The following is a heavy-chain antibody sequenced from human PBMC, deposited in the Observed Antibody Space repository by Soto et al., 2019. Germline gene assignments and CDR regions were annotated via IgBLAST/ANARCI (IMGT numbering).Heavy chain of an antibody. Sequence: SETLSLTCTVSDGSITSFYWSWIRQPPGMGLEWLGYVDYSGNTNYNSSLPSRVTISLDPSKSQFSLKLMSVTAADTAVYYCARVPYSNFPYYFFGMDVWGQGTTVTVSS. CDR2: VDYSGNT. CDR1: DGSITSFY. D-gene: IGHD4-4*01. CDR3: ARVPYSNFPYYFFGMDV. V-gene: IGHV4-59*01. J-gene: IGHJ6*02.